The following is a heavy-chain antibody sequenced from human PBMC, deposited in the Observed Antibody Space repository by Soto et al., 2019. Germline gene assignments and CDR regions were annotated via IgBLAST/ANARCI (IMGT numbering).Heavy chain of an antibody. Sequence: EVQLVESGGGLVQPGGSLRLSCAASGFTFSLYSMSWVRQAPGKGLEWVSYISRSSTGIYYAASVKGRFTISRDDATTSMHLQMNSLRDGDTAVYYCARAVTWGLDVWGQGTTVSISS. J-gene: IGHJ6*02. V-gene: IGHV3-48*02. CDR2: ISRSSTGI. CDR1: GFTFSLYS. CDR3: ARAVTWGLDV. D-gene: IGHD3-10*01.